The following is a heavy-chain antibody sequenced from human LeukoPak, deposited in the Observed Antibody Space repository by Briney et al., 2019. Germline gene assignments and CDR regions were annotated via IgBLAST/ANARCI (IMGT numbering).Heavy chain of an antibody. CDR3: ARADEVAATSRIDY. J-gene: IGHJ4*02. Sequence: GSSVKVSCKASGGTFSSYAISWVRQAPGQGLEWMGGIIPIFGTANYAQKFQGRVTITTDESTSSAYMELRSLRSDDTAVYYCARADEVAATSRIDYWGQGTLVTVSS. CDR1: GGTFSSYA. V-gene: IGHV1-69*05. CDR2: IIPIFGTA. D-gene: IGHD2-15*01.